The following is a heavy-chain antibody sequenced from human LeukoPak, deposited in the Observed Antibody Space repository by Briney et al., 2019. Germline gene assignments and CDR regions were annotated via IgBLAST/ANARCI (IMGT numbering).Heavy chain of an antibody. J-gene: IGHJ3*02. V-gene: IGHV3-66*01. CDR2: IYSGGST. CDR1: GFTVSSNY. CDR3: ARDPLIVGATLDAFDI. D-gene: IGHD1-26*01. Sequence: PGGSLRPSCAASGFTVSSNYMSWVRQAPGKGLEWVSVIYSGGSTYYADSVKGRFTISRDNSKNTLYLQMNSLRAEDTAVYYCARDPLIVGATLDAFDIWGQGTMVTVSS.